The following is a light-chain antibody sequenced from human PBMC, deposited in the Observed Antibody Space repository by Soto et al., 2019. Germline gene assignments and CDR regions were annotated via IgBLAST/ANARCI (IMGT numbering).Light chain of an antibody. Sequence: EIVITQSPATLAVCAGQTSTPXCRASQSVSSNLAWYQQKPGQAPRLLIYGASTRATGIPARFSGSGSGTEFTLTISSLQSEDFAVYYCQQYNNWPRTFGQGTK. V-gene: IGKV3-15*01. CDR2: GAS. J-gene: IGKJ1*01. CDR3: QQYNNWPRT. CDR1: QSVSSN.